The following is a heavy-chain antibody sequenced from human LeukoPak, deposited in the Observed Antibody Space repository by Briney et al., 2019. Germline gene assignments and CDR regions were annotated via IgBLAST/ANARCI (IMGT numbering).Heavy chain of an antibody. J-gene: IGHJ3*02. CDR3: ARVTVTRRDPFDI. V-gene: IGHV1-46*01. CDR1: GYTFTSYY. CDR2: INPSGGST. D-gene: IGHD4-17*01. Sequence: ASVTVSCTASGYTFTSYYMHWVRQAPGQGLEWMGIINPSGGSTSYAQKFQGRVTMTRDTSTSTVYMELSSLRSEDTAVYYCARVTVTRRDPFDIWGQGTMVTVSS.